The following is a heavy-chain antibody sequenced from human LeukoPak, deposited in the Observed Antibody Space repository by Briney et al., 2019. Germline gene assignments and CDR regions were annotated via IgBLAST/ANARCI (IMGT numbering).Heavy chain of an antibody. Sequence: GGSLRLSCAASGFTFSAYSMNWVRQAPGKGLDWVSYISSRSFTIYYADSVKGRFTISRDNSKNTLYLQMSSLRAEDTAVYYCVKEGSSSWSYFDYWGQGTLVTVSS. V-gene: IGHV3-48*01. J-gene: IGHJ4*02. D-gene: IGHD6-13*01. CDR3: VKEGSSSWSYFDY. CDR2: ISSRSFTI. CDR1: GFTFSAYS.